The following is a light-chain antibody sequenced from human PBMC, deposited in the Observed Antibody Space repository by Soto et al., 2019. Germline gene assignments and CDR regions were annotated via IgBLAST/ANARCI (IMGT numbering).Light chain of an antibody. CDR3: QQRSNWPPFT. CDR1: QSVSSY. Sequence: EIVLTQSPATLSLSPGERATLSCMASQSVSSYLAWYQQKPGQAPRLLIYDASNRATGIPARFSGSGSGTDFTLAISSLEPEDFAVYYCQQRSNWPPFTFDPGTKVDIK. J-gene: IGKJ3*01. CDR2: DAS. V-gene: IGKV3-11*01.